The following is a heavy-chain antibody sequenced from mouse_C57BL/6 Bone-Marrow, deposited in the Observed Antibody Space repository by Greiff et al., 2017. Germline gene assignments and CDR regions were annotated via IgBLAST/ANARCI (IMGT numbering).Heavy chain of an antibody. J-gene: IGHJ2*01. CDR1: GYTFTSYW. CDR3: ATRGTVVDVGY. CDR2: IDPSDSYT. V-gene: IGHV1-59*01. D-gene: IGHD1-1*01. Sequence: VQLQQPGAELVRPGTSVKLSCKASGYTFTSYWMHWVKQRPGQGLEWIGVIDPSDSYTNYNQKFKGKATLTVDTSSSTAYMQLSSLTSEDSAVYYCATRGTVVDVGYWGQGTTLTVSS.